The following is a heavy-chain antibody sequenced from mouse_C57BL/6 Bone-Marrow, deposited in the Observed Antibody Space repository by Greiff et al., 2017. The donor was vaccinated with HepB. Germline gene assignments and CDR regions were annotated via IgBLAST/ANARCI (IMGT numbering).Heavy chain of an antibody. D-gene: IGHD2-2*01. J-gene: IGHJ3*01. V-gene: IGHV8-8*01. CDR3: AQIGDSYCGCAWFAY. Sequence: LKESGPGILQPSQTLSLTCSFSGFSLSTFGMGVGRICQPSGKGLEWLAHIWWDDDKYYNPALKSRLTISKDTSKNQVFLKIASVDTADTATYNCAQIGDSYCGCAWFAYCGRGTLVTVSA. CDR1: GFSLSTFGMG. CDR2: IWWDDDK.